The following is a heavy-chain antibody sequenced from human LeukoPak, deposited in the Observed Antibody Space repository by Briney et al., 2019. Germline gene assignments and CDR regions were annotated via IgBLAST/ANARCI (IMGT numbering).Heavy chain of an antibody. D-gene: IGHD1-14*01. J-gene: IGHJ4*02. CDR2: IYYSGST. Sequence: SETLSLTCTVSGGSIIGYYWSWIRQPPGKGLEWIASIYYSGSTNYNPSLKSRVTVSLDTSKNQFSLKLSSVTAADTAVYYCARHRGSNLNRSFDFWGQGTLVTVSS. CDR3: ARHRGSNLNRSFDF. CDR1: GGSIIGYY. V-gene: IGHV4-59*08.